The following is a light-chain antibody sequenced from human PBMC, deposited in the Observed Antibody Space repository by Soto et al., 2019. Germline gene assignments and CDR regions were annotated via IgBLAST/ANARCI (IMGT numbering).Light chain of an antibody. CDR1: QSVTTY. Sequence: EIVLTQSPATLSLSPGERATLSCRASQSVTTYLAWYQQKPGQAPRLLIYDASSRATGIPARFSGSGSGTDFTLTISSLEPEDFAFYYCLQRSNWPPLLSFGGGTKGEIK. CDR3: LQRSNWPPLLS. V-gene: IGKV3-11*01. J-gene: IGKJ4*01. CDR2: DAS.